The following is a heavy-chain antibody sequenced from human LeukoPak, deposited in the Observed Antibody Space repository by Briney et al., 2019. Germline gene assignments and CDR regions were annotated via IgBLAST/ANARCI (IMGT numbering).Heavy chain of an antibody. CDR2: ISGSGDST. V-gene: IGHV3-23*01. CDR3: AKSRSSEARAGSNY. J-gene: IGHJ4*02. CDR1: GFTFSSYA. Sequence: GGSLRLSCAASGFTFSSYAMSWVRQAPGKGLEWVSSISGSGDSTYYADSVKGRFTISRDNSKNTLYLQLNSLRAEDTAVYYCAKSRSSEARAGSNYWGQGTLVTVSS. D-gene: IGHD6-6*01.